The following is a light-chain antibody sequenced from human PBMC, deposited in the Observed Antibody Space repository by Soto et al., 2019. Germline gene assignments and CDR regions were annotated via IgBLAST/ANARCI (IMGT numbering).Light chain of an antibody. CDR3: QHYDGSPRT. CDR1: QNIRNNY. V-gene: IGKV3-20*01. CDR2: GVF. Sequence: SVLTQSPGTVSLSPGESATLFCRTSQNIRNNYLAWYQQRPGQSPRLLIHGVFNRAAGIPDRFSGRGSGTDFTLTISGLQPEESAVYYCQHYDGSPRTFGQGTKVEIK. J-gene: IGKJ2*01.